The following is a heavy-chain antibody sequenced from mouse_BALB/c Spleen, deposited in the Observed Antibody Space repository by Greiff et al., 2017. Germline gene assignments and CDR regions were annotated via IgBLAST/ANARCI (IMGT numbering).Heavy chain of an antibody. Sequence: EVQLLQSGPGLVKPSQSLSLTCSVTGYSITSGSYWYWIRQFPGNKLEWMGYISYDGSNNYNPSLKNRISITRDTSKNQFFLKLNSVTTEDTATYYCARDRGRRAMDYWGQGTSVTVSS. CDR1: GYSITSGSY. D-gene: IGHD3-3*01. V-gene: IGHV3-6*02. CDR2: ISYDGSN. J-gene: IGHJ4*01. CDR3: ARDRGRRAMDY.